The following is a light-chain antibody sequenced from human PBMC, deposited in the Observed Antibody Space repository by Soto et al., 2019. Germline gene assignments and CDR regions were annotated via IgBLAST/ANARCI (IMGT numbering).Light chain of an antibody. CDR3: QQYGGSPPYT. V-gene: IGKV3-20*01. CDR2: GAS. J-gene: IGKJ2*01. Sequence: EIVLTQSPGTLSLSPGERATLSCRASQSVSSTYLAWYQHKPGQAPRLLIYGASSRATGIPDRFSGSGSGTHFTLTISRLEPEDFALYYCQQYGGSPPYTFGQWTKLEIK. CDR1: QSVSSTY.